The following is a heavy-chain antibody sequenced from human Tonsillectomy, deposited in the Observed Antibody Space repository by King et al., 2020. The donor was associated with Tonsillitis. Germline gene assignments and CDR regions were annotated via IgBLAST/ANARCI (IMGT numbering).Heavy chain of an antibody. D-gene: IGHD2-15*01. CDR3: ARYEGGVFDT. CDR1: GVSVISDCHY. V-gene: IGHV4-31*11. J-gene: IGHJ5*02. Sequence: VQLQESGPGLVKPSQALSLTCVVSGVSVISDCHYLTWIRQHPGKVLEWIGDIYQSANTYNPITYPNPSLKSRITLSIDTSRNHFSLKLNSVAAAVTAVYFWARYEGGVFDTWGQGTLVAVSS. CDR2: IYQSANTYNPIT.